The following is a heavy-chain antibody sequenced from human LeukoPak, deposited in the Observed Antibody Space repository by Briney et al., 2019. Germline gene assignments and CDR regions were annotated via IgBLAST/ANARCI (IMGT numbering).Heavy chain of an antibody. V-gene: IGHV4-4*07. D-gene: IGHD2-2*01. J-gene: IGHJ5*02. CDR3: ARASSIVVVPAAKYRFDP. CDR1: GGSISSYY. CDR2: IYTSGST. Sequence: SETLSLTCTVSGGSISSYYWSWIRQPPGKGLEWIGCIYTSGSTNYNPSLKSLVTMSVDTSKNQFSLKLSSVTAADTAVYYCARASSIVVVPAAKYRFDPWGQGTLVTVSS.